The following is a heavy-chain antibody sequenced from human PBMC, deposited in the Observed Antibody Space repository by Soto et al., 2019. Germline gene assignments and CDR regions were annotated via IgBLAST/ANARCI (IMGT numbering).Heavy chain of an antibody. Sequence: QVQLVESGGSVVQPGRSLRLSCAASGFTFSDYGMHWVRQAPGKGLVWVAVMSYDGSNKYYADFVKGRFTISSDNSKNTLYLQMNSLRADDTAVYYCARADYDRSGYPFDYWGQGTLVTVSS. V-gene: IGHV3-30-3*01. J-gene: IGHJ4*02. CDR3: ARADYDRSGYPFDY. D-gene: IGHD3-22*01. CDR2: MSYDGSNK. CDR1: GFTFSDYG.